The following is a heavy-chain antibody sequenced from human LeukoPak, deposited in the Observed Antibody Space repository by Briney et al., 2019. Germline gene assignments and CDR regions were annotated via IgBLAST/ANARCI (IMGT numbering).Heavy chain of an antibody. CDR1: GFTFSSYW. V-gene: IGHV3-7*03. CDR2: IKQDGSEK. D-gene: IGHD3-22*01. J-gene: IGHJ4*02. Sequence: QSGGSLRLSCAASGFTFSSYWMSWVRQAPGKGLEWVANIKQDGSEKYYVDSVKGRFTISRDNAKNTLYLQMNSLRAEDTAVYYCAKDPDSSGYLYYFDYWGQGTLVTVSS. CDR3: AKDPDSSGYLYYFDY.